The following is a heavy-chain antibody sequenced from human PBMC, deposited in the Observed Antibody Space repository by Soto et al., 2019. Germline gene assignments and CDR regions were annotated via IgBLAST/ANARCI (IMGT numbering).Heavy chain of an antibody. CDR1: GFTFGGYA. D-gene: IGHD3-9*01. Sequence: PGGSLRLSCTASGFTFGGYAMTWFRQAPGKGLEWVGFIRTKAFGGTPEYAASVKGRFTISRDDSRNIAYLQMNSLRAEDTAVYYCAKEERYFDWPPKYCFDYWGQGTVVTVSS. CDR3: AKEERYFDWPPKYCFDY. J-gene: IGHJ4*02. CDR2: IRTKAFGGTP. V-gene: IGHV3-49*03.